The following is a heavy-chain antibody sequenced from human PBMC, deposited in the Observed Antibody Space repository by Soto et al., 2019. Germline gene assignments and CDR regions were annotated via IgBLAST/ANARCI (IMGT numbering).Heavy chain of an antibody. CDR3: AKDRPYHYDILPGYHSYYSYGMDV. CDR2: ISGSGGST. CDR1: GFTFSSYA. J-gene: IGHJ6*02. D-gene: IGHD3-9*01. Sequence: GGSLRLSCAASGFTFSSYAMSWVRQAPGKGLEWVSAISGSGGSTYYADSVKGRFTISRDNSKNTLYLQMNSLRAGDTAVYYCAKDRPYHYDILPGYHSYYSYGMDVWGQGTTVTVSS. V-gene: IGHV3-23*01.